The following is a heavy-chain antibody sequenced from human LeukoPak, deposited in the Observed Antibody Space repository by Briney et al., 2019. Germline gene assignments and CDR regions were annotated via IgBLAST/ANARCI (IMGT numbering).Heavy chain of an antibody. CDR2: ISSSSSTI. CDR1: GFTFSSYS. CDR3: ARLQPLVIPAAKLGFDY. Sequence: GGSLRLSCAASGFTFSSYSMNWVRQAPGKGLEWVSYISSSSSTIYYADSVKGRFTISRDNSRDRIYLQMNSLRTDDTAVYYCARLQPLVIPAAKLGFDYWGQGTLVAVSS. J-gene: IGHJ4*02. V-gene: IGHV3-48*01. D-gene: IGHD2-2*01.